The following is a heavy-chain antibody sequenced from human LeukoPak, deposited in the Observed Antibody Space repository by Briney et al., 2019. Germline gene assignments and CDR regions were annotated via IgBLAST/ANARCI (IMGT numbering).Heavy chain of an antibody. CDR2: IYHSGST. Sequence: PSETLSLTCTVSGYSISSGYYWGWIRQPPGKGLEWIGSIYHSGSTYYNPSLKSRVTISVDTSKNQFSLKLSSVTAADTAVYYCARDGEQVTSKDCYYFDYWGQGTLVTVSS. CDR3: ARDGEQVTSKDCYYFDY. D-gene: IGHD2-21*01. CDR1: GYSISSGYY. V-gene: IGHV4-38-2*02. J-gene: IGHJ4*02.